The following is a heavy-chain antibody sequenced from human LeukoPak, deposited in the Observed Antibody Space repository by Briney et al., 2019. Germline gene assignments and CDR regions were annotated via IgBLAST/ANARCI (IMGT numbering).Heavy chain of an antibody. CDR3: ARVLYDSSGYYIFDY. V-gene: IGHV4-4*07. Sequence: SETLSLTCTVSGGSISSYYWSWIRQPAGKGLEWIGRIYTSGSTNYNPSLKSRVTMSVDTSKNQFSLKLSSVTAADTAVYYCARVLYDSSGYYIFDYWGQGTLVTVSS. J-gene: IGHJ4*02. D-gene: IGHD3-22*01. CDR2: IYTSGST. CDR1: GGSISSYY.